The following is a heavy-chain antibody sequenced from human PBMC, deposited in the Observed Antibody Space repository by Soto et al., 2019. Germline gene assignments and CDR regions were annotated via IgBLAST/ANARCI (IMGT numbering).Heavy chain of an antibody. CDR2: VSIGGST. CDR1: GFTFSSYA. J-gene: IGHJ4*02. D-gene: IGHD2-15*01. V-gene: IGHV3-23*01. CDR3: AKRRGAGGHFDY. Sequence: VQLLESGGGLVQPEGSLRLSCAASGFTFSSYAMGWFRQGPGKGLEWVAVVSIGGSTHYADSVRGRFTISRDNSKNTLSLPMNSLTAEDTAVYFCAKRRGAGGHFDYWGQGAMVPVSS.